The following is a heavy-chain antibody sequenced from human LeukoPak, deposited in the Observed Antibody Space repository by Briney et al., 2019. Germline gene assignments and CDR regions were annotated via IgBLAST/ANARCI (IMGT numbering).Heavy chain of an antibody. CDR1: GDSISNFY. CDR3: ARADTLTGYYFDY. V-gene: IGHV4-59*01. J-gene: IGHJ4*02. CDR2: IYYSGST. Sequence: SETLSLTCTVSGDSISNFYWSWIRQPPGKGLEWIGYIYYSGSTNYNPSLKSRVTISLDKSKIQFSLKMSSVTAADTAVYYCARADTLTGYYFDYWGQGTLVTVSS. D-gene: IGHD3-9*01.